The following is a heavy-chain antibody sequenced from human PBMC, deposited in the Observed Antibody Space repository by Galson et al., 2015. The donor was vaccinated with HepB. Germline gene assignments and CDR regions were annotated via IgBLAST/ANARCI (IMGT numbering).Heavy chain of an antibody. J-gene: IGHJ4*02. CDR1: GDTFSSYT. V-gene: IGHV1-69*02. CDR2: IIPILGIA. Sequence: SVKVSCKASGDTFSSYTISWVRQAPGQGLEWMGRIIPILGIANYAQKFQGSVTITADKTTSTAYMKLSSLRSEDTAVYYWAIAVAGNYFDYWGQGTLVTVSS. D-gene: IGHD6-19*01. CDR3: AIAVAGNYFDY.